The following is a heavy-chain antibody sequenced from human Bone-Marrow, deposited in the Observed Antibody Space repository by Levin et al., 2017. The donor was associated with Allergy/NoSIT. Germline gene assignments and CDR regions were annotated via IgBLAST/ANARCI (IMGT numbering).Heavy chain of an antibody. CDR2: IKQDGSEK. V-gene: IGHV3-7*01. D-gene: IGHD1-7*01. Sequence: GGSLRLSCAASGFTFSSYWMSWVRQAPGKGLEWVANIKQDGSEKYYVDSVKGRFTISRDNAKNSLYLQMNSLRAEDTAVYYCASHTGAYWNYGRPYYYYMDVWGKGTTVTVSS. J-gene: IGHJ6*03. CDR3: ASHTGAYWNYGRPYYYYMDV. CDR1: GFTFSSYW.